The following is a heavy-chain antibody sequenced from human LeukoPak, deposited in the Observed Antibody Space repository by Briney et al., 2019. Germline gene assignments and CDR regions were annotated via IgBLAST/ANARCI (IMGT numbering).Heavy chain of an antibody. V-gene: IGHV3-23*01. D-gene: IGHD1-26*01. CDR3: ARDGYSGSYYRLYYFFMDV. Sequence: GGSLRLSCAASGFTFSNYAMRWVRQAPGKGLEWVSSISGSGDNMDYADSVKGRFTISRDNSENTLYLQMNSLRGEDTAVYYCARDGYSGSYYRLYYFFMDVWGKGTTVTVSS. CDR1: GFTFSNYA. J-gene: IGHJ6*03. CDR2: ISGSGDNM.